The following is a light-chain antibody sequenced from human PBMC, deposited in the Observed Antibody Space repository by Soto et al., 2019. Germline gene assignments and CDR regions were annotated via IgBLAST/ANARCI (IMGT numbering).Light chain of an antibody. CDR2: DVT. CDR1: SSDAGAYNR. Sequence: QSVLTQPRSVSGSPGQSVTISCTGTSSDAGAYNRVSWYQQHPGKAPKLMIYDVTKRPSGVPDRFSGSKSGNTASLTISGLQVEDEADYYCCSYAGSYTWVFGGGTKLTVL. V-gene: IGLV2-11*01. J-gene: IGLJ3*02. CDR3: CSYAGSYTWV.